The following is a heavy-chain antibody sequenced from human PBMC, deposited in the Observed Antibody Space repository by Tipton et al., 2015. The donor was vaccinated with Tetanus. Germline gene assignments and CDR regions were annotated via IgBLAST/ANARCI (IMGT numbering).Heavy chain of an antibody. CDR2: IWYDGSNP. Sequence: SLRLSCEGSGFTFKNHGMYWVRHTPDKGLEWVALIWYDGSNPKYADYVKGRFTISRDNSKNTLYLQMNSLRDEDTAVYYCGRALGSGTTVASGHWGQGSLVTVSS. D-gene: IGHD1-7*01. V-gene: IGHV3-33*01. CDR3: GRALGSGTTVASGH. J-gene: IGHJ4*02. CDR1: GFTFKNHG.